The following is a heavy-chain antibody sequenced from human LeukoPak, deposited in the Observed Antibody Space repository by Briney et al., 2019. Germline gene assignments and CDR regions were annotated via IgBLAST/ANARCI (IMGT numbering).Heavy chain of an antibody. CDR1: GFTFSSYG. J-gene: IGHJ4*02. D-gene: IGHD2-2*02. Sequence: GGSLRLSCAASGFTFSSYGMHWVRQAPGKGLGWVAFIRYDGSNKYYADSVKGRFTISRDNSKNTLYLQMNSLRAEDTAVYYCAKHRVVPAAISRQPFDYWGQGTLVTVSS. V-gene: IGHV3-30*02. CDR3: AKHRVVPAAISRQPFDY. CDR2: IRYDGSNK.